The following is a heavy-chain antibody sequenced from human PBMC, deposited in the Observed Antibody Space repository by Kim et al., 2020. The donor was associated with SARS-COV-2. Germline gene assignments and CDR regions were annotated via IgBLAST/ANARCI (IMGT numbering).Heavy chain of an antibody. CDR2: ISSSSGYT. Sequence: GGSLRLSCAASGFTLSDYYMNWIRQAPGKGLEWVAYISSSSGYTNYADAVKGRFTISRDNAETSMYLQMSSLRVDDTAIYYCARRVVADAFDIWGHGTL. D-gene: IGHD3-22*01. CDR1: GFTLSDYY. V-gene: IGHV3-11*03. CDR3: ARRVVADAFDI. J-gene: IGHJ3*02.